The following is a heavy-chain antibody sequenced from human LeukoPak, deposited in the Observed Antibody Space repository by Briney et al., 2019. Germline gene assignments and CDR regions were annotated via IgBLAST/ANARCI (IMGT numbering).Heavy chain of an antibody. CDR3: ARVSSSWDFDY. CDR2: IIPIFGTA. V-gene: IGHV1-69*13. J-gene: IGHJ4*02. D-gene: IGHD6-13*01. Sequence: SVKVSCKASGYTFTSYGISWVRQAPGQGLEWMGGIIPIFGTANYAQKFQGRVTTTADESTSTAYMELSSLRSEDTAVYYCARVSSSWDFDYWGQGTLVTVSS. CDR1: GYTFTSYG.